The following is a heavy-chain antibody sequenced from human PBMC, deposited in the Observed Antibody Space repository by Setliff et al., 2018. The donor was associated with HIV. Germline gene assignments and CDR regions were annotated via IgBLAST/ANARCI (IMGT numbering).Heavy chain of an antibody. CDR3: ARDPSPYYSDDSGYPDDAFDI. V-gene: IGHV1-18*01. CDR1: GYTFTSYG. J-gene: IGHJ3*02. Sequence: ASVKVSCKASGYTFTSYGISWVRQAPGQGLEWMGWISAYNGNTNYAQKLQGRVTMTTDTSTSTAYMELRSLRSDDTAVYYCARDPSPYYSDDSGYPDDAFDIWGQGTMVTVSS. CDR2: ISAYNGNT. D-gene: IGHD3-22*01.